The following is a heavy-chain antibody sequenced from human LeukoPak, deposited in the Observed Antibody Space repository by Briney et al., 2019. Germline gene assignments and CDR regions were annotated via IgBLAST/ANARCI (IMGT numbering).Heavy chain of an antibody. V-gene: IGHV3-7*01. CDR3: AKANAMDV. CDR1: GFTFSNYW. J-gene: IGHJ6*02. Sequence: GGSLRLSCAASGFTFSNYWMTWVRQAPGKGLEWVANVNQDGSERYYVNSVRGRFTISRDNAKNSLDLQMNSLRAEDTALYFCAKANAMDVWGQGATVTVSS. CDR2: VNQDGSER.